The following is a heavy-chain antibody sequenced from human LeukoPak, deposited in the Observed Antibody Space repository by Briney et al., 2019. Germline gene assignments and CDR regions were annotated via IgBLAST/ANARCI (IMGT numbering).Heavy chain of an antibody. CDR3: ATAPILRGEGGEHYKYGMDV. D-gene: IGHD2-2*02. J-gene: IGHJ6*02. CDR2: IYHNGTP. CDR1: VGSISSGNW. V-gene: IGHV4-4*02. Sequence: SETLSLTCAVSVGSISSGNWWSWVRRSPGKGLEWIGEIYHNGTPNYSPSLKSRVTISADTFKNHFSLKLTSVTAADTAVYYCATAPILRGEGGEHYKYGMDVWGQGTTVIVSS.